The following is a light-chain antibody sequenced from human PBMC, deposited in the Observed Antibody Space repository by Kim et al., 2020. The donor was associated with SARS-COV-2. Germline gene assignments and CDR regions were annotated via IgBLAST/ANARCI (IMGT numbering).Light chain of an antibody. CDR2: GAS. V-gene: IGKV3-20*01. CDR1: QSVSSSY. Sequence: EIVLTQSPGTLSLSPGERATLSCRASQSVSSSYLAWYQQKPGQAPRLLIYGASSRATGIPDRFSGSGSGTDFTITISRLEPEDFAVYYCQQYGSSPPYTFGQGPKLEI. CDR3: QQYGSSPPYT. J-gene: IGKJ2*01.